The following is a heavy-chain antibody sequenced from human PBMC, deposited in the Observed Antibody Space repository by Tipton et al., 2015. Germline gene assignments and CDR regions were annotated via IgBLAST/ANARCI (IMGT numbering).Heavy chain of an antibody. Sequence: SLRLSCAASGFSFATFGMHWVRQAPGKGPVWLSETDTAGGRTLYADSVKGRFTISRDNAKNSLYLQMNSLRAEDTAMYYCARVDITVVREVFIDDYGMDVWGQGTTVTVSS. V-gene: IGHV3-74*03. D-gene: IGHD3-10*01. CDR2: TDTAGGRT. CDR3: ARVDITVVREVFIDDYGMDV. CDR1: GFSFATFG. J-gene: IGHJ6*02.